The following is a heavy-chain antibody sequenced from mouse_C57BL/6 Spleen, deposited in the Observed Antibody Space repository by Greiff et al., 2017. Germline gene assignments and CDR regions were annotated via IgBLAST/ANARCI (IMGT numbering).Heavy chain of an antibody. CDR3: ARGELRYAMDY. Sequence: QVQLQQSGPELVKPGASVKISCKASGYEFSSSWMNWVKQRPGKGLEWIGRIYPGDGDTNYNGKCKGKATLTADKSSSPAYMQLSSLTSEDSAVYFCARGELRYAMDYWGQGTSVTVSS. CDR2: IYPGDGDT. V-gene: IGHV1-82*01. J-gene: IGHJ4*01. D-gene: IGHD1-1*01. CDR1: GYEFSSSW.